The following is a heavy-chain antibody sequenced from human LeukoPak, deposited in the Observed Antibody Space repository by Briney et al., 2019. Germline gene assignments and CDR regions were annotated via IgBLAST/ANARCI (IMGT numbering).Heavy chain of an antibody. J-gene: IGHJ3*02. CDR2: IYHSGST. CDR3: ARARDYYDSSGRRDAFDI. Sequence: SQTLSLTCTVSGGSISSGAYYWSWIRQHPGKGLEWIGYIYHSGSTYYNPPLKSRLTISVEMSKNQLSLKLSSVTAADTAVYYCARARDYYDSSGRRDAFDIWGQGTMVTVSS. D-gene: IGHD3-22*01. V-gene: IGHV4-31*03. CDR1: GGSISSGAYY.